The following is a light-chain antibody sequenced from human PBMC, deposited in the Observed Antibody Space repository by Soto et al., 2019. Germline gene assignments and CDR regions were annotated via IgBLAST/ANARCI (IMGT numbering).Light chain of an antibody. Sequence: EIQMTQSPSSLSASVGDRVTITCRASQGISTYLNWSQQKPGKAPKLLIYAASSLQSGVPSRFSGSGSETDFTLTISSLQPEDFATYSRQQSYSTMWTFGQGTKVDI. V-gene: IGKV1-39*01. J-gene: IGKJ1*01. CDR1: QGISTY. CDR3: QQSYSTMWT. CDR2: AAS.